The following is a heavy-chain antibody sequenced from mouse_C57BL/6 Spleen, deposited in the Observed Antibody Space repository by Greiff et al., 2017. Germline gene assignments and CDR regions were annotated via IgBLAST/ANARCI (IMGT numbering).Heavy chain of an antibody. V-gene: IGHV1-4*01. Sequence: QVQLQQSGAELARPGASVKMSCKASGYTFTSYTMHWVKQRPGQGLEWIGYINPSSGYPKYNQKFKDKATLTADKSSSTAYMQLSSLTSEDSAVYYCARGGDYDYDGGLAYWGQGTLVTVSA. D-gene: IGHD2-4*01. CDR2: INPSSGYP. CDR3: ARGGDYDYDGGLAY. J-gene: IGHJ3*01. CDR1: GYTFTSYT.